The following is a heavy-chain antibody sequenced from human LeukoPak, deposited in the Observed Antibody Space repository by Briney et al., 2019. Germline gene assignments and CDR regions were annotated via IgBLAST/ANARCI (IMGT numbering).Heavy chain of an antibody. D-gene: IGHD2-15*01. CDR2: INHSGST. Sequence: SETLSLTCAVYGGSFSGYYWSWIRQPPGKGLEWIGEINHSGSTNYNPSLKSRVTISVDTSKNQFSLKLSSVTAADTAVYYCARSDTHYYYYYMDVWGKGTTVTVSS. CDR3: ARSDTHYYYYYMDV. J-gene: IGHJ6*03. V-gene: IGHV4-34*01. CDR1: GGSFSGYY.